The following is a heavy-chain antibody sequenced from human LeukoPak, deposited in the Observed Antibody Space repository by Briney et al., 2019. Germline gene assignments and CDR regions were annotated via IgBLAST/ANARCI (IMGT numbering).Heavy chain of an antibody. CDR2: INHSGST. Sequence: SETLSLTCAVYGGSFSGYYWSWIRQPPGKGLEWIGEINHSGSTNYNPSLKSRVTISVDTSKNQFSLKLSSVTAADTAVYYCARLGSSWSVNYYYYYVDVWGKGTTVTISS. V-gene: IGHV4-34*01. CDR1: GGSFSGYY. CDR3: ARLGSSWSVNYYYYYVDV. J-gene: IGHJ6*03. D-gene: IGHD6-13*01.